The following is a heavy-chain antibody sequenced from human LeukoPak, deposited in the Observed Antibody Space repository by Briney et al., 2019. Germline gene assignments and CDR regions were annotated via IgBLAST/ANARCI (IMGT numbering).Heavy chain of an antibody. Sequence: GASVKVSCKVSGYTLTELSMHWVRQAPGKGLEWMGGFDPEDGETIYAQKFQGRVIMTEDTSTDTAYMELSSLRSEDTAVYYCATVPRDYVWGFTDYWGQGTLVTVSS. CDR1: GYTLTELS. CDR2: FDPEDGET. J-gene: IGHJ4*02. D-gene: IGHD3-16*01. V-gene: IGHV1-24*01. CDR3: ATVPRDYVWGFTDY.